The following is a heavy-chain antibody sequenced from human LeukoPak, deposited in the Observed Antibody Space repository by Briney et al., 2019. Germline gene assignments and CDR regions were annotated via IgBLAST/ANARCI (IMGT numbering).Heavy chain of an antibody. CDR3: ARRFHDYYYYMDV. V-gene: IGHV4-59*12. D-gene: IGHD3-10*01. CDR1: GGSTSSYY. J-gene: IGHJ6*03. Sequence: SETLSLTCTVSGGSTSSYYWSWIRQPPGKGLEWIGYIYYSGSTNYNPSLKSRVTISVDTSKNQFSLKLSSVTAADTAVYYCARRFHDYYYYMDVWGKGTTVTVSS. CDR2: IYYSGST.